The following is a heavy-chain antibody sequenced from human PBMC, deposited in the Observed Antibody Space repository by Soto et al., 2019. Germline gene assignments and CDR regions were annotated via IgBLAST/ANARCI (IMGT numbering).Heavy chain of an antibody. Sequence: GESLKIACKGSGYSFTSYWISWVRQMPGKGLEWMGRIDPSDSYTNYSPSFQGHVTISAGKPISTAYLQWSSLKASDTAMYYCASLSSGYYLGAFDIWGQGTMVTVSS. V-gene: IGHV5-10-1*01. CDR2: IDPSDSYT. J-gene: IGHJ3*02. CDR3: ASLSSGYYLGAFDI. D-gene: IGHD3-22*01. CDR1: GYSFTSYW.